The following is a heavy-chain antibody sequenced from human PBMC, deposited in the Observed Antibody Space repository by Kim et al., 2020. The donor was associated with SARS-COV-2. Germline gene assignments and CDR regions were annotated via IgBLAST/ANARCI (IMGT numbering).Heavy chain of an antibody. D-gene: IGHD6-13*01. J-gene: IGHJ5*02. Sequence: GGSLRLSCAASGFTFSSYWMHWVRQAPGKGLVWVSRINSDGSSTSYADSVKGRFTISRDNAKNTLYLQMNSLRAEDTAVYYCARDTSSGINFNWFDPWGQGTLVTVSS. V-gene: IGHV3-74*01. CDR2: INSDGSST. CDR3: ARDTSSGINFNWFDP. CDR1: GFTFSSYW.